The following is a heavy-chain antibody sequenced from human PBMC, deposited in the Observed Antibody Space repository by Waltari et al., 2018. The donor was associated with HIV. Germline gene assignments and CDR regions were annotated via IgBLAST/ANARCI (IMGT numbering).Heavy chain of an antibody. V-gene: IGHV3-48*01. J-gene: IGHJ4*02. D-gene: IGHD7-27*01. CDR2: ISRSSSSI. CDR3: ARDINGGWGY. CDR1: GFTFSHYT. Sequence: EVQLVESGGGLVQPGGSLSLSCAASGFTFSHYTMNGVRQDPGKGLEWVAYISRSSSSIFYADSVKGRFTISRDNAKNSLYLQMNSLRVEDTAVYYCARDINGGWGYWGQGTLVTVAS.